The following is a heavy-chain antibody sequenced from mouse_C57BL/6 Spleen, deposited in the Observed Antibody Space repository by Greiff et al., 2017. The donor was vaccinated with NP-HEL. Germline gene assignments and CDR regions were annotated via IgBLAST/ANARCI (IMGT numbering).Heavy chain of an antibody. Sequence: VQLKESGPELVKPGASVKISCKASGYSFTGYYMNWVKQSPEKSLEWIGEINPSTGGTTYNQKFKAKATLTVDKSSSTAYMQLKSLTSEDSAVYYCARSKGLSFDYWGQGTTLTVSS. V-gene: IGHV1-42*01. CDR2: INPSTGGT. J-gene: IGHJ2*01. CDR1: GYSFTGYY. CDR3: ARSKGLSFDY. D-gene: IGHD3-3*01.